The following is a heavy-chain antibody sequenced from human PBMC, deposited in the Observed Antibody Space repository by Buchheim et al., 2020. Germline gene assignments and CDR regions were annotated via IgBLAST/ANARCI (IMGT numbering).Heavy chain of an antibody. CDR1: GGSISSSSYY. V-gene: IGHV4-39*01. CDR2: IYYSGST. D-gene: IGHD3-3*01. J-gene: IGHJ4*02. CDR3: ARLNLDRQIWSGYYSIDY. Sequence: QLQLQESGPGLVKPSETLSLTCTVSGGSISSSSYYWGWIRQPPGKGLEWIGSIYYSGSTYYNPSLKSRVTISVDTSKNQFSLKLSSVTAADTAVYYCARLNLDRQIWSGYYSIDYWGQGTL.